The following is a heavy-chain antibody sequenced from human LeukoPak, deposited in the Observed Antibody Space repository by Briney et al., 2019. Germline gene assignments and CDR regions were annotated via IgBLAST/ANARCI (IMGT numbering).Heavy chain of an antibody. CDR3: ARGFPANRGYYYDSSGYYFDY. V-gene: IGHV4-34*01. Sequence: SETLSLTCAVYGGSFSGYYWSWFRKPPGKGRGWFGEINNIGSNNYNPSLKSRVTISVDTSKNQFSLKLSSVTAADTAVYYCARGFPANRGYYYDSSGYYFDYWGQGTLVTVSS. J-gene: IGHJ4*02. CDR2: INNIGSN. D-gene: IGHD3-22*01. CDR1: GGSFSGYY.